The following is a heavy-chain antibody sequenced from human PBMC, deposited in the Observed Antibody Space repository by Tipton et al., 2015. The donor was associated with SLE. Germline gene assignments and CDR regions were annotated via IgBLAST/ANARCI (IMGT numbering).Heavy chain of an antibody. J-gene: IGHJ4*02. CDR1: GGSISSGSYY. Sequence: TLSLTCSVSGGSISSGSYYWSWIRQPAGKGLEWIGRIYTSGSTNYNPSLKSRVTISVDTSKNQFSLKLSSVTAADTAVYYCAGIAAAGTGDYWGQGTLVTVSS. V-gene: IGHV4-61*02. D-gene: IGHD6-13*01. CDR2: IYTSGST. CDR3: AGIAAAGTGDY.